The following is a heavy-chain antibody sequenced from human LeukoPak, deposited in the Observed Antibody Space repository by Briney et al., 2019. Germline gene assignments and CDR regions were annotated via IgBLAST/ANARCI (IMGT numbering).Heavy chain of an antibody. CDR2: IKLDGSEK. CDR3: AKDLDMVRGVIPY. J-gene: IGHJ4*02. V-gene: IGHV3-7*03. CDR1: GFTFGKYW. Sequence: GGSLRLSCVASGFTFGKYWMSWVRQAPGKGLEWVANIKLDGSEKNYVDSVKGRFTISRDNTKNSLYLQMNSLRAEDTAVYYCAKDLDMVRGVIPYWGQGTLVTVSS. D-gene: IGHD3-10*01.